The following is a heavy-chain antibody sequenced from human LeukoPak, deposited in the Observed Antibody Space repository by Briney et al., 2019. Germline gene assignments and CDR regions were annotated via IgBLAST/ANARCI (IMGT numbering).Heavy chain of an antibody. D-gene: IGHD5-24*01. J-gene: IGHJ4*02. CDR3: ARSGRLQSVDY. CDR1: GGSISTYY. Sequence: PSETLSLTCTVSGGSISTYYWSWIRQSPERGLEWIGYIHNSGTTNYNPSLKSRVTFSVDTSNNQFSLKLSSVTAADTAVYYCARSGRLQSVDYWGPGTLVTVSS. V-gene: IGHV4-59*01. CDR2: IHNSGTT.